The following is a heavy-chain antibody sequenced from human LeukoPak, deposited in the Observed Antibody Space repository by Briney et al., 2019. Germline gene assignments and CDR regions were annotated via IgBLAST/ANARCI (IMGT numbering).Heavy chain of an antibody. J-gene: IGHJ4*02. CDR3: AKGPLIEVAGTTWDY. CDR1: GFTLTSYT. V-gene: IGHV3-23*01. CDR2: LRGAERTP. Sequence: GGSLRLSCAASGFTLTSYTMSWVRQAPGKGLEWVSSLRGAERTPYYAESVKGRFTISRDNSENTLYLQMNSLRAEDTAVYYCAKGPLIEVAGTTWDYWGQGTLVTVSS. D-gene: IGHD6-19*01.